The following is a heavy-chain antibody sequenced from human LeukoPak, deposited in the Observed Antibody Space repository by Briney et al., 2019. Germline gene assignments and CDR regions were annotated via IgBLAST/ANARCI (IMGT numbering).Heavy chain of an antibody. CDR1: GGSISSSNW. CDR2: IYHSGST. D-gene: IGHD6-19*01. CDR3: ARVPPPLYSSGWYRDNWFDP. V-gene: IGHV4-4*02. Sequence: SETLSLTCAVSGGSISSSNWWSWVRQPPGKGLEWIGEIYHSGSTNYNPSLKSRVTISVDKSKNQFSLKLSSVTAAGTAVYYCARVPPPLYSSGWYRDNWFDPWGQGTLVTVSS. J-gene: IGHJ5*02.